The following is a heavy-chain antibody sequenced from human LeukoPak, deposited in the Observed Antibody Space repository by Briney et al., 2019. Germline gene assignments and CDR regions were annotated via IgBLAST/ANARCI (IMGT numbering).Heavy chain of an antibody. CDR2: IIPIFGTA. CDR3: ARVRLPFWSGYSPLDY. V-gene: IGHV1-69*13. CDR1: GGTFSSYA. D-gene: IGHD3-3*01. Sequence: SVKVSCKASGGTFSSYAISWVRQAPGQGLEWMGGIIPIFGTANYAQKFQGSVTITADESTSTAYMELSSLRSEDTAVYYCARVRLPFWSGYSPLDYWGQGTLVTVSS. J-gene: IGHJ4*02.